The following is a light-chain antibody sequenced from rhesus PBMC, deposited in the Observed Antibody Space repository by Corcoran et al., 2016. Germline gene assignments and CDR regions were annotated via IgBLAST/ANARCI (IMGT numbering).Light chain of an antibody. V-gene: IGKV4-1*01. CDR2: WAS. CDR1: QSLLYKSNNKNY. CDR3: QQYYNSPLT. J-gene: IGKJ4*01. Sequence: DIVMTQSPDSLAVSLGERVSINCKSSQSLLYKSNNKNYLAWYQQKPGQAPKLLIYWASTRESGVPNRGSGRGSGTAFTPPGSGLQAEDVAVYYCQQYYNSPLTFGGGTKVEI.